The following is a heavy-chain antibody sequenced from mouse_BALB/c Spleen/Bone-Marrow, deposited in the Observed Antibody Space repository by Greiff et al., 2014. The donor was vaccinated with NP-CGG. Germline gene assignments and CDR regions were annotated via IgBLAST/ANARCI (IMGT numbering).Heavy chain of an antibody. J-gene: IGHJ3*01. CDR1: GFSFSGYG. V-gene: IGHV5-6*01. CDR3: ARPFTTVVATVFAY. Sequence: EVHLVESGGDLVKPGGSLKLSCAASGFSFSGYGMSWVRQTPDKRLEWVATIGVGGTYTYYPDSVKGRFTISRDNAKNTLYLRMSSLKSEDTAMYYCARPFTTVVATVFAYWGQGNLVIVCA. CDR2: IGVGGTYT. D-gene: IGHD1-1*01.